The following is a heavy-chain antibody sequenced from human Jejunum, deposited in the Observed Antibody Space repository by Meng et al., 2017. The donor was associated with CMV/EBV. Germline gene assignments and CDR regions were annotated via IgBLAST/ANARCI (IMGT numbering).Heavy chain of an antibody. CDR1: GYTFISNG. Sequence: QVPLVQSGAEVKEPGASVTVSCKASGYTFISNGISWVRNAPGQGHEWMGWISGYNSNTNYAEKFQARVTMTTDNSSSTVYMDMRGLRSDDTAVDYCARDLSSGAPFQYWGQGTLVTVSS. CDR2: ISGYNSNT. J-gene: IGHJ4*02. V-gene: IGHV1-18*01. CDR3: ARDLSSGAPFQY. D-gene: IGHD7-27*01.